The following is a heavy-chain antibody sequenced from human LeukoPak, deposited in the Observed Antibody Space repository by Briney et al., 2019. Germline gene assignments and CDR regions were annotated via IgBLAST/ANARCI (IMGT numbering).Heavy chain of an antibody. J-gene: IGHJ5*02. CDR1: GGSISSYY. V-gene: IGHV4-59*01. D-gene: IGHD3-10*01. CDR3: ATTYGSGTYYNRALLDP. CDR2: IYYSGST. Sequence: SETLSLTCTVSGGSISSYYWSWIRQPPGRGLKWIGYIYYSGSTNYNPSLKSRVTISVDTSKNQFSLKLSSVTAADTAMYYCATTYGSGTYYNRALLDPWGQGTLVTVSS.